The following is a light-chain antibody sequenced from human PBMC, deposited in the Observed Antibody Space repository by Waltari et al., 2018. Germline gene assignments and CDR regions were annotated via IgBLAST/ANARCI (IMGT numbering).Light chain of an antibody. J-gene: IGKJ5*01. CDR1: QSVLLSSNDKSY. V-gene: IGKV4-1*01. Sequence: DIVLTLSPDSLTVSLGERATLNCKSSQSVLLSSNDKSYLAWYQQKPGQPPKLLIYWASTRESGVPDRFSGSGSGTDFTLTISSLQAEDVAVYYCQQYYSNPITFGQGTRLEIK. CDR2: WAS. CDR3: QQYYSNPIT.